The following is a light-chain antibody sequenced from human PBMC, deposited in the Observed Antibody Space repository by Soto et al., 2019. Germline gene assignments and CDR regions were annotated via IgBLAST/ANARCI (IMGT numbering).Light chain of an antibody. CDR3: QQHNTYSPWT. V-gene: IGKV1-5*01. Sequence: DIQMTQSPSTLSASVGDRVTITCRASQSISTWLAWYRQKPGKAPKLLIFDASSLESGVPSRFSGSGSGTEFTLTISSLQPDDFATYYCQQHNTYSPWTFGQGTKVDIK. J-gene: IGKJ1*01. CDR2: DAS. CDR1: QSISTW.